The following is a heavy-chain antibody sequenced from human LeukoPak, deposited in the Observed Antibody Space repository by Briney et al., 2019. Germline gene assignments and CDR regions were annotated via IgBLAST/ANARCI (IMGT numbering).Heavy chain of an antibody. Sequence: SGGSLRLSCAASGFSFSTYVMNWVRQAPGKGLEWVSSIGNTRSYIFYADSVKGRSTISRDNARNSLYLQMNSLRAEDTAVYYCARDIVVVPAAIVNAFDLWGQGTMVTVSS. V-gene: IGHV3-21*01. CDR3: ARDIVVVPAAIVNAFDL. J-gene: IGHJ3*01. CDR1: GFSFSTYV. D-gene: IGHD2-2*02. CDR2: IGNTRSYI.